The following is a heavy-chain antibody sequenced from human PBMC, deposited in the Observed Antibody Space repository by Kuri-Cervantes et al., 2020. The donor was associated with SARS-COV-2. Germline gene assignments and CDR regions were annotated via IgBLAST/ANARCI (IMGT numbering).Heavy chain of an antibody. Sequence: ASVKVSCKASGYTFTGYYMHWVRQAPGQGLEWMGWINPNSGGTNYAQKFQGRVTMTRDTPINTAYMELSRLRSDDSAVYYCASRGCSSTSCYTYWFDPWGQGTLVTVSS. CDR1: GYTFTGYY. J-gene: IGHJ5*02. CDR2: INPNSGGT. CDR3: ASRGCSSTSCYTYWFDP. V-gene: IGHV1-2*02. D-gene: IGHD2-2*02.